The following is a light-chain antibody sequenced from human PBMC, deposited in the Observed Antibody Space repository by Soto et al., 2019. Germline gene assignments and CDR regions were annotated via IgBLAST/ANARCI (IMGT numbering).Light chain of an antibody. J-gene: IGKJ2*01. CDR3: QQSYSFPYT. CDR1: QSISTY. V-gene: IGKV1-39*01. CDR2: AAS. Sequence: DIQMTQSPSSLSASVGDRVTITCRASQSISTYLNWFQQKPGKAPKLLIYAASSLQTGVPSRFSGSGSGTDFTLTISGLLPEDFATFYCQQSYSFPYTFGQGTKVESK.